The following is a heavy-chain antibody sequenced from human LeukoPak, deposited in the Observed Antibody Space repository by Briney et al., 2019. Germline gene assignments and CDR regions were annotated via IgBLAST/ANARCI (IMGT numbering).Heavy chain of an antibody. CDR2: ISSSSSYI. CDR3: ARVQQWLAITYYFDY. J-gene: IGHJ4*02. V-gene: IGHV3-21*01. D-gene: IGHD6-19*01. CDR1: GFTFSSYS. Sequence: PGGSLRLSCAASGFTFSSYSMNWVRQAPGKGLEWVSSISSSSSYIYYADSVKGRFTISRDNAKNSLYLQMNSLRAEDTAVYYCARVQQWLAITYYFDYWGQGTLVTVSS.